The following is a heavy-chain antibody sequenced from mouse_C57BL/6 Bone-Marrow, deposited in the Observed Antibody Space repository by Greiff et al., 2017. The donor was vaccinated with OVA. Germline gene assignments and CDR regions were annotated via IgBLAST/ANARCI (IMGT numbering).Heavy chain of an antibody. CDR1: GFSLTSYG. CDR2: IWSDGST. V-gene: IGHV2-6-1*01. Sequence: QVQLQQSGPGLVAPSQSLSITCTVSGFSLTSYGVHWVRQPPGKGLEWLVVIWSDGSTTYNSALKSRLSISKDNSKSQVFLKMNSLQTDDTAMYYCARQTEDGYYWYFDVWGTGTTVTVSS. D-gene: IGHD2-3*01. CDR3: ARQTEDGYYWYFDV. J-gene: IGHJ1*03.